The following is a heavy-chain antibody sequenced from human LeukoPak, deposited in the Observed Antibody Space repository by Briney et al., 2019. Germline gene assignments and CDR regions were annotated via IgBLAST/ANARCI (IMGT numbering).Heavy chain of an antibody. CDR2: ISGSGGST. CDR1: GFTFSNFA. CDR3: AKDAGYSSGWYPFDY. D-gene: IGHD6-19*01. V-gene: IGHV3-23*01. J-gene: IGHJ4*02. Sequence: PGGSLRLSCAASGFTFSNFAMSWVRQAPGKGLEWVSAISGSGGSTYYADSVKGRFTISRDNSKNTLYLQMNSPRAEDTAIYYCAKDAGYSSGWYPFDYWGQGTLVTVSS.